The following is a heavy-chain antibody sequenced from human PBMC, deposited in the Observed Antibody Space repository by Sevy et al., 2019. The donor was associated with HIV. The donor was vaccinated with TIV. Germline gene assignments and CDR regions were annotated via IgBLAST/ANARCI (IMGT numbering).Heavy chain of an antibody. J-gene: IGHJ4*02. CDR3: TRGGPSDDTWRYYIDY. D-gene: IGHD1-1*01. Sequence: SETLSLTCIVSGGSITSYYWSWIRQSPEKGLEWIGYFAYSGSTNYNPSLESRVTISADTSKNQFSLILRSVTAADTAVYYCTRGGPSDDTWRYYIDYWGQGALFTVSS. V-gene: IGHV4-59*01. CDR1: GGSITSYY. CDR2: FAYSGST.